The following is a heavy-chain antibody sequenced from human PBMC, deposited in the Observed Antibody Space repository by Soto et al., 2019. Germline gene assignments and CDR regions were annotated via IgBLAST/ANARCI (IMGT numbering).Heavy chain of an antibody. D-gene: IGHD3-22*01. J-gene: IGHJ4*02. CDR1: GGTFSSYA. Sequence: QVQLVQSGAEVKKPGSSVKVSCKASGGTFSSYAISWVRQAPAQGLEWMGGIIPIFGTANYAQKFQGRVTITADESTSTAYMKLSSLRSEDTAVYDCASNYYESSGYYGDYWGQGTLVTVSS. CDR2: IIPIFGTA. CDR3: ASNYYESSGYYGDY. V-gene: IGHV1-69*01.